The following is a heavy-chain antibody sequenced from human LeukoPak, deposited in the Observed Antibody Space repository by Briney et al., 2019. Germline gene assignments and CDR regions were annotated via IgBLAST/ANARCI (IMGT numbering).Heavy chain of an antibody. CDR1: GFTISNYW. CDR3: AARGYCSGTSCLLEY. V-gene: IGHV3-74*03. CDR2: IHPDGSTT. D-gene: IGHD2-2*01. Sequence: GGSLRLSCVGSGFTISNYWMHWVRQAPGTGLVWVSRIHPDGSTTTYADSVKGRFTISRDNAKNTLYVQMNSLRAEDTAVYYCAARGYCSGTSCLLEYWGQGTLVTVSS. J-gene: IGHJ4*02.